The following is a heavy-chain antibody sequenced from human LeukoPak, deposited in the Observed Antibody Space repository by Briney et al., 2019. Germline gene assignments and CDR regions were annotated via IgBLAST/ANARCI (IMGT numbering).Heavy chain of an antibody. D-gene: IGHD6-13*01. J-gene: IGHJ4*02. CDR3: ARDGRSSWYIFDY. CDR2: INSDGSWT. V-gene: IGHV3-74*01. CDR1: GNYW. Sequence: GGSLRLSCAASGNYWMRWVRQAPGKGLVWVSHINSDGSWTSYADSVKGRFTISKDNAKNTVYLQMNSLRDEDTAVYYCARDGRSSWYIFDYWGQGTLVTVSS.